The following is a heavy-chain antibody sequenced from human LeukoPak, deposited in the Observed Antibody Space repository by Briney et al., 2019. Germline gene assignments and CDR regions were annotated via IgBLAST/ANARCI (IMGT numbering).Heavy chain of an antibody. D-gene: IGHD4-17*01. Sequence: PGGSLTLSCVGSNFTFSSYTLNWVRQAPGKGLEWLSSISSSGSNIYYADSVKGRFTISRDNAKTSLFLQMNSLRAEDSAVYYCATRVTTFLQWGQGTLVTVSS. CDR2: ISSSGSNI. CDR1: NFTFSSYT. J-gene: IGHJ4*02. V-gene: IGHV3-21*01. CDR3: ATRVTTFLQ.